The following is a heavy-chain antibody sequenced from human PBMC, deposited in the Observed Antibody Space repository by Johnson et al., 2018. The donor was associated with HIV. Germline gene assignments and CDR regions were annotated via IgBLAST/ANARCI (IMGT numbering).Heavy chain of an antibody. J-gene: IGHJ3*02. CDR2: IKEDSSEK. CDR3: ARDPGYSAVDI. V-gene: IGHV3-7*05. Sequence: VQLVESGGGVVQPGRSLRLSCAASGFIFNDYWMSWVRQSPGKGLEFVANIKEDSSEKSYVDSVRGRFTISRDNAKNSVVLQMNNLRAEDTAIYYCARDPGYSAVDIWGQGTVVTVSS. D-gene: IGHD1-1*01. CDR1: GFIFNDYW.